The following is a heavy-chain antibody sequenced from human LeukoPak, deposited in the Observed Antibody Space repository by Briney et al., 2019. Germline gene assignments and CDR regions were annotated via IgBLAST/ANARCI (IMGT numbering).Heavy chain of an antibody. V-gene: IGHV3-23*01. Sequence: PGGSLRLSCTTSGFNFKAYWMGWVRQAPGKGLEWVSAISGSGGSTYYADSVKGRFTISRDNSKNTLYLQMNSLRAEDTAVYYCAKSSASTTVVTFDYWGQGTLVTVSS. J-gene: IGHJ4*02. CDR3: AKSSASTTVVTFDY. CDR2: ISGSGGST. CDR1: GFNFKAYW. D-gene: IGHD4-23*01.